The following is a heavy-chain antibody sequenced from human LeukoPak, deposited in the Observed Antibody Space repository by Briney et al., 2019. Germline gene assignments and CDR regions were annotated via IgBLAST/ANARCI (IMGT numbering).Heavy chain of an antibody. D-gene: IGHD5-18*01. V-gene: IGHV3-30*18. CDR1: GFTFSSYG. Sequence: GGSLRLSCAASGFTFSSYGMHWVRQAPGKGLEWVAVISYDGSNKYYADSVKGRFTISRDNSKNTLYLQMNSLRAEDTAVYYCAKDFSRGYSYGYIDYWGQGTLVTVSS. CDR3: AKDFSRGYSYGYIDY. J-gene: IGHJ4*02. CDR2: ISYDGSNK.